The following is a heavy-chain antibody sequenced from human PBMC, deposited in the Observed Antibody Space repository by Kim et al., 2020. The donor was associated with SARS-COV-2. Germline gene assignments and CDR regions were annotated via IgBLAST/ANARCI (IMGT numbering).Heavy chain of an antibody. CDR2: IKQDGSEK. Sequence: GGSLRLSCAASGFTFSSYWMSWVRQAPGKGLEWVANIKQDGSEKYYVDSVKGRFTISRDNAKNSLYLQMNSLRAEDTAVYYCARGGIGYNWKFHDDAFDIWGQETMVTVSS. CDR3: ARGGIGYNWKFHDDAFDI. CDR1: GFTFSSYW. V-gene: IGHV3-7*01. J-gene: IGHJ3*02. D-gene: IGHD1-20*01.